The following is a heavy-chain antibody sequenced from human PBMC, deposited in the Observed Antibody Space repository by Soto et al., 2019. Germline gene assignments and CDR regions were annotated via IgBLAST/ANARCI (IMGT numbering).Heavy chain of an antibody. D-gene: IGHD2-2*01. CDR2: INSDGSST. J-gene: IGHJ1*01. CDR1: GFTFSSYW. CDR3: ARGSSTSGWAKYFQH. V-gene: IGHV3-74*01. Sequence: EVPLVESGGGLVQPGGSLRLSCAASGFTFSSYWMHWVRQAPGKGLVWVSRINSDGSSTSYADSVKGRFTISRDNAKNTLYLQMNSLRAEDTAVYYCARGSSTSGWAKYFQHWGQGTLVTVSS.